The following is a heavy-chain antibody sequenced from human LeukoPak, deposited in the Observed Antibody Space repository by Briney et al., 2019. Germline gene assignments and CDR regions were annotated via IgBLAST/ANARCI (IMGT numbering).Heavy chain of an antibody. V-gene: IGHV3-30*18. D-gene: IGHD3-22*01. Sequence: PGGSLRLSCAASGFTFSSYGMHWVRQAPGKGLEWVAVISYDGSSKYYADSVKGRFTISRDNSKNTLYLQMNSLRAEDTAVYYCAKNRDRGVPTYYYDSSGSSHFDLWGRGTLVTVSS. CDR1: GFTFSSYG. CDR2: ISYDGSSK. CDR3: AKNRDRGVPTYYYDSSGSSHFDL. J-gene: IGHJ2*01.